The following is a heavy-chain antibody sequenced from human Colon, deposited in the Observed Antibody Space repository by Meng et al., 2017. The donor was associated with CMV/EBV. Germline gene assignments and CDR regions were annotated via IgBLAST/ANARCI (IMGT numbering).Heavy chain of an antibody. CDR1: SFIFSSYG. Sequence: GGSLRLSCAGSSFIFSSYGMNWVRQAPGKGLEWVSSITTANAYKSYAESVKGRFTISRDDAKSSLFLQMDSLRVDDTAVYYCARPLSPRSAYSALLAFWGQGTLVTVSS. CDR3: ARPLSPRSAYSALLAF. D-gene: IGHD2-15*01. CDR2: ITTANAYK. J-gene: IGHJ4*02. V-gene: IGHV3-21*06.